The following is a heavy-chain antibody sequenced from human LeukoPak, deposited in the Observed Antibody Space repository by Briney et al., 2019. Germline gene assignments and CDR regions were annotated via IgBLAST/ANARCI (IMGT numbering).Heavy chain of an antibody. Sequence: SETLSLTCAVYGGSFSGYYWSWIRQPPGKGLEWIGYIYYSGSTNSNPSLKDRVTISVDTSKNQFSLKLTSVTAADTAVYYCASGRLRSAFAFWGQGTMVTVSS. CDR3: ASGRLRSAFAF. D-gene: IGHD4-17*01. J-gene: IGHJ3*01. CDR1: GGSFSGYY. CDR2: IYYSGST. V-gene: IGHV4-59*01.